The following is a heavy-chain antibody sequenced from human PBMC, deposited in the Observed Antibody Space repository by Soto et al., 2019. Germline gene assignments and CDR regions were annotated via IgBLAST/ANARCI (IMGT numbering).Heavy chain of an antibody. J-gene: IGHJ4*02. V-gene: IGHV4-59*08. D-gene: IGHD5-12*01. CDR2: IYYSGST. CDR1: GGSISSYY. Sequence: QVQLQESGPGLVKPSETLSLTCTVSGGSISSYYWCWIRQPPGKGLEWIGYIYYSGSTNYNPSLRSRVTISVDTSKNQFSLKLSSVTAADTAVYYCARHKVGYSGYANDYWGQGTLVTVSS. CDR3: ARHKVGYSGYANDY.